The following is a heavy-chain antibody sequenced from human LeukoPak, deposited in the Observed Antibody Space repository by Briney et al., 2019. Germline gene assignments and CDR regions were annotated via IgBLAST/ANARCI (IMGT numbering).Heavy chain of an antibody. J-gene: IGHJ2*01. D-gene: IGHD2-15*01. Sequence: ASVKVSCKASGYTFTSYGISWVRQAPGQGLEWMGWISAYNGNTNYAQKLQGRVTMTTDTSTSTAYMELRSLRSDDTAVYYCARKYCSGGSCPLYWYFDLWGRGTLVTVSS. CDR1: GYTFTSYG. V-gene: IGHV1-18*01. CDR3: ARKYCSGGSCPLYWYFDL. CDR2: ISAYNGNT.